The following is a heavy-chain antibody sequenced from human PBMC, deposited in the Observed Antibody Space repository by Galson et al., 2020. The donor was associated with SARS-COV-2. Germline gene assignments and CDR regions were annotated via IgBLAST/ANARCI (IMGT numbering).Heavy chain of an antibody. CDR1: GFTFSSYS. Sequence: TGGSLRLSCAASGFTFSSYSMNWVRQAPGKGLEWVSSISSSGSYIYYADSVKGRFTISRDNAKKSMYLQMNSLRAEDTAVYYCARDHPHSIHKYYYYGMDVWGQGTTVTVSS. CDR3: ARDHPHSIHKYYYYGMDV. V-gene: IGHV3-21*01. J-gene: IGHJ6*02. CDR2: ISSSGSYI. D-gene: IGHD3-3*02.